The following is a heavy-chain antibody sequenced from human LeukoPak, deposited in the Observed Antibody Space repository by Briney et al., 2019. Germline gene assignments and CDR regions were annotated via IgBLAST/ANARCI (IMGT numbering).Heavy chain of an antibody. J-gene: IGHJ3*02. CDR2: ISSSGSTI. CDR1: GFTFSDYY. D-gene: IGHD3-3*01. CDR3: ARSRAFWSGYFDAFDI. V-gene: IGHV3-11*04. Sequence: GGSLRLSCAASGFTFSDYYMSWIRQAPGKGLEWVSYISSSGSTIYYADSVKGRFTISRDNAKNSLYLQMNSLRAEDTAVYYCARSRAFWSGYFDAFDIWGQGTMVTVSS.